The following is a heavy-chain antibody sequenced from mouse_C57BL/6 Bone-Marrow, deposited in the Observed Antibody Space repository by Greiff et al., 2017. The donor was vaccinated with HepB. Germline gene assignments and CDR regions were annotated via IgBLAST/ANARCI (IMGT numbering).Heavy chain of an antibody. J-gene: IGHJ3*01. D-gene: IGHD1-1*01. Sequence: EVQLQQSGPELVKPGASVKMSCKASGYTFTDYNMHWVKQSHGTSLEWIGYINPNNGGTSYNQKFKGKATLTVNKSSSTAYLELRSLTSEDSAVYYCARRGLYGSSFTYWGQGTLVTVSA. V-gene: IGHV1-22*01. CDR2: INPNNGGT. CDR1: GYTFTDYN. CDR3: ARRGLYGSSFTY.